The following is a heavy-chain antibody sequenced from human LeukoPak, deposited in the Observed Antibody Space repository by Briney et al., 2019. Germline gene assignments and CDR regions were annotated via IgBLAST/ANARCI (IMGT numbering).Heavy chain of an antibody. CDR3: VLESQFLGATSATRNDY. V-gene: IGHV4-34*01. CDR1: GGSFSGYY. CDR2: INHSGST. J-gene: IGHJ4*02. D-gene: IGHD1-26*01. Sequence: SETLSLTCAVYGGSFSGYYWSWIRQPPGKGLEWIGEINHSGSTNYNPSLKSRVTISVDTSKNQFSLKLSSVTAADTAVYYCVLESQFLGATSATRNDYWGQGTLVTVSS.